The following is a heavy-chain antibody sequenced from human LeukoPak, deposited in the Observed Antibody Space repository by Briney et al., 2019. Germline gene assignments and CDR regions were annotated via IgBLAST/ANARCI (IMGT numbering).Heavy chain of an antibody. V-gene: IGHV4-59*08. Sequence: SETLSLTCTVSGGSISSYYWSWIRQPPGKGLEWIGYIYYSGSTNYNPSLKSRVTISVDTSKNQFSLKLSSVTAADTAVYYCARNCGGDCYPNLGFDYWAREPWSPSPQ. CDR2: IYYSGST. D-gene: IGHD2-21*02. J-gene: IGHJ4*02. CDR3: ARNCGGDCYPNLGFDY. CDR1: GGSISSYY.